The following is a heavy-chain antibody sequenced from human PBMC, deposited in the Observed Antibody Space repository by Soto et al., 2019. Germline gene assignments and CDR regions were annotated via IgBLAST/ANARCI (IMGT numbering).Heavy chain of an antibody. V-gene: IGHV1-46*01. Sequence: GASVKVSCKASGYTFTSYYMHWVRQAPGQGLEWMGIINPSGGSTSYAQKFQGRVTMTRDTSTSTVYMELSSLRSEDTAVYYCARARYPPYGYCSGGSCYSGASGNWFDPWGQGTLVTVSS. CDR2: INPSGGST. D-gene: IGHD2-15*01. CDR1: GYTFTSYY. CDR3: ARARYPPYGYCSGGSCYSGASGNWFDP. J-gene: IGHJ5*02.